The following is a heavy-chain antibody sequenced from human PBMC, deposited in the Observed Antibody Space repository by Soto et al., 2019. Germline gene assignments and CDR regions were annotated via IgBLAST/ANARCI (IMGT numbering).Heavy chain of an antibody. CDR3: ARDFLGSGGKTDTYYYYYGMDV. CDR1: GFTFSSYA. Sequence: GGSLRLSCAASGFTFSSYAMHWVRQSPGKGLEWVAVISYDGSNKYYADSVKGRFTISRDNSKNTLYLQMNSLRAEDTAVYYCARDFLGSGGKTDTYYYYYGMDVWGQGTTVTVSS. D-gene: IGHD3-16*01. V-gene: IGHV3-30-3*01. CDR2: ISYDGSNK. J-gene: IGHJ6*02.